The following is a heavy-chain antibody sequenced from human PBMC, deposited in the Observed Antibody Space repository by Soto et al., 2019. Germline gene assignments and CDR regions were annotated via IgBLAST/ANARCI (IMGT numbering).Heavy chain of an antibody. CDR1: GGSFSGYY. Sequence: SETLSLTCAVYGGSFSGYYWSWIRQPPEKGLEWIGEINHSGSTNYNPSLKSRVTISVDTSKNQFSLKLSSVTAADTAVYYCARGVRYSSSWPFDYWGQGTLVTVSS. D-gene: IGHD6-13*01. J-gene: IGHJ4*02. CDR3: ARGVRYSSSWPFDY. V-gene: IGHV4-34*01. CDR2: INHSGST.